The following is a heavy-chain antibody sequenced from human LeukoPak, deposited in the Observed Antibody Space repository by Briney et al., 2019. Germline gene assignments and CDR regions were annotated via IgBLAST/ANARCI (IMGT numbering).Heavy chain of an antibody. V-gene: IGHV1-24*01. Sequence: ASVKVSCKVSGYTLTELSMHWVRQAPGKGLEWMGGFDPEDGETIYAQKFQGRVTMTEDTSTDTAYMELSSLRSEDTAAYYCATLLPVAGYYFDYWGQGTLVTVSS. J-gene: IGHJ4*02. CDR3: ATLLPVAGYYFDY. D-gene: IGHD6-19*01. CDR2: FDPEDGET. CDR1: GYTLTELS.